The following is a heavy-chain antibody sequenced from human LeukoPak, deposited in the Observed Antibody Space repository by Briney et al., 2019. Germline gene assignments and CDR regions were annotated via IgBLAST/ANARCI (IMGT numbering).Heavy chain of an antibody. V-gene: IGHV3-74*01. J-gene: IGHJ3*02. CDR1: GFTFSSDG. CDR3: ASSPYSFDI. D-gene: IGHD2-21*01. CDR2: INSDGSST. Sequence: PGGSLRLSCAASGFTFSSDGMHWVRQAPGKGLVWVSRINSDGSSTSYADSVKGRFTISRDNAKNTLYLQMNSLRAEDTAVYYCASSPYSFDIWGQGTMVTVSS.